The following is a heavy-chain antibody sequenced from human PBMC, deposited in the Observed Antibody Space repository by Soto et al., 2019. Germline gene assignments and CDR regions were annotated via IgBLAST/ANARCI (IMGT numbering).Heavy chain of an antibody. J-gene: IGHJ4*02. V-gene: IGHV1-69*01. CDR3: FASYYEFWSGYSISAEYFDY. CDR1: GGTFSSYA. Sequence: QVQLVQSGAEVKKPGSSVKVSCKASGGTFSSYAISWVRQAPGQGLEWMGGIIPIFGTANYAQKFQGRVTITADEATRTAYMELSSPRCEDTGVYYCFASYYEFWSGYSISAEYFDYWGQGTLVTVSS. D-gene: IGHD3-3*01. CDR2: IIPIFGTA.